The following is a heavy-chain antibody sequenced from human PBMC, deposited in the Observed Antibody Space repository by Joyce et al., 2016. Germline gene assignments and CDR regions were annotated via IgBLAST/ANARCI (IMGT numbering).Heavy chain of an antibody. CDR1: GLTLSNYG. Sequence: QVQLVESGGGVVQPGRSLRLSCTASGLTLSNYGVHWVRQAPGEGLEWLAVISYDGVYKYYSDPVKGRFTISRDNSRDTLFLERNSLRAEDTAVYYCAKILTAGYSSGWFLDYWGQGTLVTVSS. J-gene: IGHJ4*02. CDR2: ISYDGVYK. V-gene: IGHV3-30*18. CDR3: AKILTAGYSSGWFLDY. D-gene: IGHD6-25*01.